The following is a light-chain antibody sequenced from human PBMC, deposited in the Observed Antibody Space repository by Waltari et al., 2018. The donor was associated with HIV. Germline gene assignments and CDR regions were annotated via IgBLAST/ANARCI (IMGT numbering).Light chain of an antibody. J-gene: IGKJ3*01. CDR3: QQSYSSPLT. Sequence: DIQLTQSPSSLSASVGDRVTIACRASQTISTSLNWYQQKPGKAPKFLISAASSLQSGVPSRFSGRASGTEFTLTICSLQPEDYATYYCQQSYSSPLTFGPGTKVDVK. CDR1: QTISTS. CDR2: AAS. V-gene: IGKV1-39*01.